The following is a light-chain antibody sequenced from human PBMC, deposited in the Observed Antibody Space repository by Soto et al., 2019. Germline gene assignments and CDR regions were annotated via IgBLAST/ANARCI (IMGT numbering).Light chain of an antibody. Sequence: QSALTQPASVSGSPGQSITIYCTGTSSDVGDYNYVSWYQQHPGKAPKLMIYDVSKRPSGVPDRFSGSKSGNTASLTISGLQAEDEADYYCCSYAGSYTHVFGTGTKLTVL. CDR1: SSDVGDYNY. V-gene: IGLV2-11*01. CDR3: CSYAGSYTHV. J-gene: IGLJ1*01. CDR2: DVS.